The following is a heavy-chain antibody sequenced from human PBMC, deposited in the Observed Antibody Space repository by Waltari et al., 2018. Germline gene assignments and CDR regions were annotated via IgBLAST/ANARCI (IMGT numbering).Heavy chain of an antibody. J-gene: IGHJ4*02. CDR3: AKAHYDSSGYFSDFDY. V-gene: IGHV3-23*01. Sequence: EVQLLESGGGLVQPGGSLRLSCVASGFTFSSCAVRWVRQAPGKGLEWVSTLAYTGDNTHYADSAKGRFTISRDISKRTLYLHMNSLRAEDTAVYYCAKAHYDSSGYFSDFDYWGQGTRVTVSS. D-gene: IGHD3-22*01. CDR2: LAYTGDNT. CDR1: GFTFSSCA.